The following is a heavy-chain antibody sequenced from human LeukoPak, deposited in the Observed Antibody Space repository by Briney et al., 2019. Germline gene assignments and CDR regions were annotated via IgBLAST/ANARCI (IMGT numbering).Heavy chain of an antibody. CDR3: ARAEYYYDSSGLINS. V-gene: IGHV1-8*03. Sequence: ASVKVSCKASGYTFTSYDINWVRQAPGQGLEWMGWMNPNSGNTGYAQKFQGRVTITRNTSISTAYMELSSLRSEDTAVYYCARAEYYYDSSGLINSWGQGTLVTVSS. CDR2: MNPNSGNT. CDR1: GYTFTSYD. D-gene: IGHD3-22*01. J-gene: IGHJ4*02.